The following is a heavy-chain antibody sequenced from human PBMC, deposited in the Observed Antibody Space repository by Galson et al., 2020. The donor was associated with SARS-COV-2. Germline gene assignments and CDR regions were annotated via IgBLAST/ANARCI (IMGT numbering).Heavy chain of an antibody. V-gene: IGHV1-69*06. Sequence: SVKVSCKASGGTFSSYAISWVRQAPGQGLEWMGGIIPIFGTANYAQKFQGRVTITADKSTSTAYMELSSLRSEDTAVYYCARDLMGCSSTSCPHAFDIWGQGTMVTVSS. CDR2: IIPIFGTA. CDR3: ARDLMGCSSTSCPHAFDI. D-gene: IGHD2-2*01. J-gene: IGHJ3*02. CDR1: GGTFSSYA.